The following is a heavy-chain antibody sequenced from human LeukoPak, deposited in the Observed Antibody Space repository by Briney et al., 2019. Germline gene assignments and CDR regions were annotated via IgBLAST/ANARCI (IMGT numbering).Heavy chain of an antibody. CDR1: GFTFSSYS. V-gene: IGHV3-21*04. CDR2: ISSSSSYI. D-gene: IGHD1-26*01. J-gene: IGHJ4*02. CDR3: AKVGYSGSYYHIDY. Sequence: GGSLRLSCAASGFTFSSYSMNWVRQAPGKGLEWVSSISSSSSYIYYADSVKGRFTISRDNAKNSLYLQMNSLRAEDTAVYYCAKVGYSGSYYHIDYWGQGTLVTVSS.